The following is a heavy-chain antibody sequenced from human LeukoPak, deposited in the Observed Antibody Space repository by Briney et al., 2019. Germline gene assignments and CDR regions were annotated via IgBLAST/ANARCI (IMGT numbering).Heavy chain of an antibody. CDR1: GGTFSSYA. CDR2: IIPIFGTA. CDR3: ARHSFSYYYDSSGSTFDY. V-gene: IGHV1-69*01. D-gene: IGHD3-22*01. Sequence: SVKVSCKASGGTFSSYAISWVRQAPGQGLEWMGGIIPIFGTANYAQKSQGRVTITADESTSTAYMELSSLRSEDTAVYYCARHSFSYYYDSSGSTFDYWGQGTLVTVSS. J-gene: IGHJ4*02.